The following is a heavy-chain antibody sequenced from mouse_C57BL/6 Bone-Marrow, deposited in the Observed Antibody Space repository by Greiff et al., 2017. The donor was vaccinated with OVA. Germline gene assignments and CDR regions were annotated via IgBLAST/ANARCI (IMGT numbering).Heavy chain of an antibody. CDR2: FYPGSGSI. CDR1: GYTFTEYT. D-gene: IGHD2-2*01. J-gene: IGHJ2*01. V-gene: IGHV1-62-2*01. CDR3: ARHEGDYGYDGGYYFDY. Sequence: VQGVESGAELVKPGASVKLSCKASGYTFTEYTIHWVKQRSGQGLEWIGWFYPGSGSIKYNEKFKDKATLTADKSSSTVYMELSRLTSEDSAVYFCARHEGDYGYDGGYYFDYWGQGTTLTVSS.